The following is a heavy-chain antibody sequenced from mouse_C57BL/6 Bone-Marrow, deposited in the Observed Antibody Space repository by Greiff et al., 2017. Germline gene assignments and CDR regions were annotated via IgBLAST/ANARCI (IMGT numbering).Heavy chain of an antibody. V-gene: IGHV14-3*01. D-gene: IGHD2-1*01. CDR3: ASFLLWSVYAMDY. Sequence: EVQLQQSVAELVRPGASVKLSCTASGFNIKNTYMHWVKQRPDQGLEWIGRIDPANGNTKYAPKFQGKATITADTSSNTAYLPLSSLTSEDTAIYYCASFLLWSVYAMDYWGQGTSGTVSS. CDR1: GFNIKNTY. CDR2: IDPANGNT. J-gene: IGHJ4*01.